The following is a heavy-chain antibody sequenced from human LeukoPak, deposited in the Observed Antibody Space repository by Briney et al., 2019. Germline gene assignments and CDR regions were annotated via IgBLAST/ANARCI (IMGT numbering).Heavy chain of an antibody. CDR1: GFTFSTYS. CDR2: ISSSSSYI. CDR3: ARGPSGYHNT. J-gene: IGHJ4*02. V-gene: IGHV3-21*01. Sequence: GGSLRLSCAASGFTFSTYSMNWVRQAPGKGLEWVSSISSSSSYIYYADSVKGRFTISRDNSKNTLYLQMNSLRAEDTAVYYCARGPSGYHNTGGQGTLVTVSS. D-gene: IGHD5-12*01.